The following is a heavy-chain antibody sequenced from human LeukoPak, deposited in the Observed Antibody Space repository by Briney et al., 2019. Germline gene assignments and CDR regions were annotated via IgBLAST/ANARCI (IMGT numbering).Heavy chain of an antibody. J-gene: IGHJ5*02. CDR1: GFSFNTHW. CDR3: VRPSYDILTGYSPFDP. V-gene: IGHV3-74*01. Sequence: GGSLRLSCAASGFSFNTHWMHWVRQAPVKGLLWVSSINTDGSSTSYADSVKGRFTISRDNAKNTLYLQMNSLRVEDSAVYYCVRPSYDILTGYSPFDPWDQGTLVTVST. CDR2: INTDGSST. D-gene: IGHD3-9*01.